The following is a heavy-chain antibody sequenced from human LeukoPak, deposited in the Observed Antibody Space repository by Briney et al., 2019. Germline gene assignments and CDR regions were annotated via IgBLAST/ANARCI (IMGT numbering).Heavy chain of an antibody. V-gene: IGHV4-39*01. CDR1: GGSISSSSYY. J-gene: IGHJ3*02. CDR2: IYYSGTT. Sequence: SETLSLTCTVSGGSISSSSYYWGWIRQPPGKGLEWIGSIYYSGTTYYNPSLKSRVTISVDTSKNQFSLKLSSVTAADTAVYYCARVGHCSSTSCYRVYAFDIWGQGTMVTVS. D-gene: IGHD2-2*01. CDR3: ARVGHCSSTSCYRVYAFDI.